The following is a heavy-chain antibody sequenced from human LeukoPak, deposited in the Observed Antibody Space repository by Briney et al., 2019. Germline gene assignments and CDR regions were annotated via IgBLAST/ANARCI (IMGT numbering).Heavy chain of an antibody. CDR1: GYSFTSYW. CDR3: ARSSSWYKYNWFDP. D-gene: IGHD6-13*01. J-gene: IGHJ5*02. Sequence: GESLKISCKGSGYSFTSYWIGWVRQMPGKGLEWMGIIYPGDSDTRYSPSFQGQVTISADKSISTAHLQRSSLKASDTAMYYCARSSSWYKYNWFDPWGQGTLVTVSS. CDR2: IYPGDSDT. V-gene: IGHV5-51*01.